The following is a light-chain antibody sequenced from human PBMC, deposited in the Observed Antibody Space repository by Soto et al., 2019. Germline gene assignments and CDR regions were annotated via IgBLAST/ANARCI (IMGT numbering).Light chain of an antibody. CDR1: QSVNSN. Sequence: EIMLTQSPGTLSLSPGERDTLSCRASQSVNSNLAWYQQKPGQAPRLLIYGASSRATGIPDRFSGSGSGTDFTLTISRLEPEDFAVYYCQQYGSSPQTFGQGTKVDIK. CDR3: QQYGSSPQT. V-gene: IGKV3-20*01. CDR2: GAS. J-gene: IGKJ1*01.